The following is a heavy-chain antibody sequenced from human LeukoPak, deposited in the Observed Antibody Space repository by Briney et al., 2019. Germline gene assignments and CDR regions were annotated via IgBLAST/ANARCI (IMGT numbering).Heavy chain of an antibody. V-gene: IGHV7-4-1*02. CDR2: ISTNTGNP. J-gene: IGHJ4*02. CDR3: ARAMPGVRGVIPLPY. Sequence: ASVKVSCKASGYTFTSYAMNWVRQAPGQGLEWMGWISTNTGNPTYAQGFTGRFVFSLDTSVSTAYLQISSLRAEDTAVYYCARAMPGVRGVIPLPYWGQGTLVTVSS. CDR1: GYTFTSYA. D-gene: IGHD3-10*01.